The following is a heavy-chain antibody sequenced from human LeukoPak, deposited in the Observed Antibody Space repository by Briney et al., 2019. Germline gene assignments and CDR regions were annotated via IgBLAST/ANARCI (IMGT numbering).Heavy chain of an antibody. V-gene: IGHV3-21*01. CDR3: ARDRSYYGSGSYSFDY. CDR1: GFTFSSYS. Sequence: GGSLTLSCAASGFTFSSYSMIWVREAPGKGLEWVSSISSSSSYIYYADSVKGRFTISRDNAKNSLYLQMNSLRAEDTAVYYCARDRSYYGSGSYSFDYWGQGTLVTVSS. J-gene: IGHJ4*02. CDR2: ISSSSSYI. D-gene: IGHD3-10*01.